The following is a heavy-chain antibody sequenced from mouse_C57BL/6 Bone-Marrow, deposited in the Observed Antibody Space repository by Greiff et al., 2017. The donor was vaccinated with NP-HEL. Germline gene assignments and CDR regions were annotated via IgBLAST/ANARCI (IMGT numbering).Heavy chain of an antibody. CDR2: INPNNGGT. J-gene: IGHJ4*01. Sequence: VQLQQSGPELVKPGASVKMSCKASGYTFTDYNMHWVKQSHGKSLEWIGYINPNNGGTSYNQKFKGKATLTVNKSSSTAYMELRSLTSEDSAVYYCARRLGPYYYAMDYWGQGTSVTVSS. CDR1: GYTFTDYN. V-gene: IGHV1-22*01. CDR3: ARRLGPYYYAMDY.